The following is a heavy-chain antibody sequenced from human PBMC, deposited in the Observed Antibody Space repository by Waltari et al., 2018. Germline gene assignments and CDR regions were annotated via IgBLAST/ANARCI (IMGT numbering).Heavy chain of an antibody. CDR3: ASPRRGTAFDI. CDR1: GFTFRIYW. V-gene: IGHV3-7*02. D-gene: IGHD3-16*01. Sequence: EVQLVESGGGLVQPGGSLRLSCIGYGFTFRIYWMSWVRQAPGKGLEWVASINQDGNDKYYVASVKGRFNISRDNAKNSLFLQMDSLRADDTSIFFCASPRRGTAFDIWGQGTVVTVST. CDR2: INQDGNDK. J-gene: IGHJ3*02.